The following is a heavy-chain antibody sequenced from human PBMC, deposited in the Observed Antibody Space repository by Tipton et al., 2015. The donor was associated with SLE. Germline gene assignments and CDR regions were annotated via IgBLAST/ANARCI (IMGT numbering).Heavy chain of an antibody. D-gene: IGHD3-10*01. CDR2: INPSGST. CDR3: ERGTRGWYVDL. J-gene: IGHJ2*01. V-gene: IGHV4-39*06. Sequence: TLSLTCTVSGGSISSGDYYWSWIRRPPGEGLEWLGEINPSGSTNYNPSLKSRVTISVDTSKNQFPLNLSTVTAADTAVYYCERGTRGWYVDLWVRGTLVKVS. CDR1: GGSISSGDYY.